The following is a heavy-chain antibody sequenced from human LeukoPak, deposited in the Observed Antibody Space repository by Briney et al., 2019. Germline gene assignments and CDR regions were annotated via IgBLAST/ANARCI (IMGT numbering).Heavy chain of an antibody. D-gene: IGHD3-10*01. CDR2: IHYSGTT. V-gene: IGHV4-39*07. CDR3: ARDPVLLWFGESETGDAFDI. CDR1: GASIRISNYF. Sequence: SETLSLTCNVSGASIRISNYFWGWIRQPPGKGLEWIGNIHYSGTTYYNPSLKGRVTISVDTSKNHFSPKLSSVTAADTAVYYCARDPVLLWFGESETGDAFDIWGQGTMVSVSS. J-gene: IGHJ3*02.